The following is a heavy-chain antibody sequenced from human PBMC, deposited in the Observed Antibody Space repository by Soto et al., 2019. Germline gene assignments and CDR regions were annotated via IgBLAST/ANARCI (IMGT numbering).Heavy chain of an antibody. CDR2: IIPIFGIA. D-gene: IGHD2-2*01. V-gene: IGHV1-69*08. CDR1: GGTFSRYS. Sequence: QVQLVQSGAEVKKPGSSVKVSCKASGGTFSRYSITWVRQAPGYGLEWIGRIIPIFGIASYAQKFQGRVTITADESTSTDYMELSSLRSDDTAVYYCAREDRDRETGLVPAAIDGMDVWGQGTTVTVSS. J-gene: IGHJ6*02. CDR3: AREDRDRETGLVPAAIDGMDV.